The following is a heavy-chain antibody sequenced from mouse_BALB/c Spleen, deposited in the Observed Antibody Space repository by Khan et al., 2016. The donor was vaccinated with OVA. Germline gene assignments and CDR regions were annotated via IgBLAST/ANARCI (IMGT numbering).Heavy chain of an antibody. CDR1: GYTFINYW. V-gene: IGHV1-7*01. D-gene: IGHD1-1*01. Sequence: VKLLESGAELAKPGASVKMSCKASGYTFINYWILWVKQRPGQGLEWIGYINPSTGYTEYTHNFKDKATLTADKSSSTAYMQLSSLTSEDSAVYYCARRGLRWAFDYWGQGTTLTVSS. CDR2: INPSTGYT. J-gene: IGHJ2*01. CDR3: ARRGLRWAFDY.